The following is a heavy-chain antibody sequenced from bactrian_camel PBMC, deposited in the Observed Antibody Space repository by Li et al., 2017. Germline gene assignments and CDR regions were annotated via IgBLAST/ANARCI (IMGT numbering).Heavy chain of an antibody. V-gene: IGHV3S55*01. CDR1: AHAYSSYC. CDR2: IADDNNP. J-gene: IGHJ4*01. Sequence: HVQLVESGGGSVQAGGSLRLSCAASAHAYSSYCMGWFRQAPGKEREAVAAIADDNNPAYAESVKGRFTISVDTSKNTLYLQMNSLKPEDTAMYYCAADPGRCVHNFYDANRLAYKGQGTQVTVS. D-gene: IGHD1*01.